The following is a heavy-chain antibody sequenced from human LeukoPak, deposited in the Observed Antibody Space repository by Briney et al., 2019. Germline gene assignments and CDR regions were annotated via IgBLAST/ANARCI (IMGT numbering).Heavy chain of an antibody. D-gene: IGHD2-15*01. CDR1: GFTFSSYA. Sequence: GGSLRLSCAASGFTFSSYAMSWVRQAPGKGLEWVSAISGSGGSTYYADSVKVRFTISRDNSKNTLYLQMDSLRAEDTAVYYCAKEKPATGLPRGPFDYWGQGTLVTVSS. CDR3: AKEKPATGLPRGPFDY. V-gene: IGHV3-23*01. CDR2: ISGSGGST. J-gene: IGHJ4*02.